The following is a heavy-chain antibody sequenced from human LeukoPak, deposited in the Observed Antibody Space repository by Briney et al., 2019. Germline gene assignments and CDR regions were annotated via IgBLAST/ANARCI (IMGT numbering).Heavy chain of an antibody. CDR3: ARHSTGAS. J-gene: IGHJ4*02. D-gene: IGHD2-15*01. CDR1: GFTFSSDT. Sequence: GSLRLSCIASGFTFSSDTMAWVRQSPGKGLEWVSGISESGGNTYYIDSVKGRFTISRDNSKNTLYLQMNSPRVEDTATYYCARHSTGASWGQGTLVTVSS. V-gene: IGHV3-23*01. CDR2: ISESGGNT.